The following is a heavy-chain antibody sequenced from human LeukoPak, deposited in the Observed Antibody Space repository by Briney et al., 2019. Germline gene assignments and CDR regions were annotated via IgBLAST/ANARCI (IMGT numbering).Heavy chain of an antibody. J-gene: IGHJ5*02. D-gene: IGHD3-22*01. CDR2: INPNSGGT. CDR3: ARSMIVVGRLDP. Sequence: AASVKVSXKASGYTFTGYYMHWVRQAPGQGLEWMGWINPNSGGTNYAQKFQGRVTMTRDTSISTAYMELSRLRSDDTAVYYCARSMIVVGRLDPWGQGTLVTVSS. V-gene: IGHV1-2*02. CDR1: GYTFTGYY.